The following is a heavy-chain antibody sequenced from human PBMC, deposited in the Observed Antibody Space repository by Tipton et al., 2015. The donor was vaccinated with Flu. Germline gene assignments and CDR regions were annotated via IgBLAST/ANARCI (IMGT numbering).Heavy chain of an antibody. V-gene: IGHV4-39*07. CDR2: IYHSGHA. CDR3: ARALPVFMVAAGNGAFDI. J-gene: IGHJ3*02. CDR1: GGSISNTMYY. Sequence: TLSLTCTVSGGSISNTMYYWGWIRQSPGRGLDWIGSIYHSGHAYYNPSLGSRVAISVDTSKNRFSLTLTSVTAADTAVYYCARALPVFMVAAGNGAFDIWGQSTLVSVSS. D-gene: IGHD2-15*01.